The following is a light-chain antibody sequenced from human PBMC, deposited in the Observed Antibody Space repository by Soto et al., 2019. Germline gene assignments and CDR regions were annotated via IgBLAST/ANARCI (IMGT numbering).Light chain of an antibody. CDR3: AAWDDSLNGLV. Sequence: QSALTQPPSASGTPGQRVTISCSGSNSNIGSNPVNWYQQLPGTAPKLLIYRNNQRPSGVPDRFSGSKSGTSASLAVSGLQSEDEADYYCAAWDDSLNGLVFGGGTQLTVL. V-gene: IGLV1-44*01. CDR1: NSNIGSNP. CDR2: RNN. J-gene: IGLJ7*01.